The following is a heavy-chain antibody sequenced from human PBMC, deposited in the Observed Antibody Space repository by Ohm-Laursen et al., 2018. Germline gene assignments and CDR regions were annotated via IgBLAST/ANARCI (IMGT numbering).Heavy chain of an antibody. CDR3: ARLKNYYDGSGYNY. CDR1: GGSISSSRYY. J-gene: IGHJ4*02. V-gene: IGHV4-39*02. CDR2: IYYTGNT. Sequence: SQTLSLTCTVSGGSISSSRYYWGWIRQPPGEGLEWIGCIYYTGNTYYNPSLKSRVTIFVDTSKNHFSLMLTSVTAADTAVYYCARLKNYYDGSGYNYWGQGTLVTVSS. D-gene: IGHD3-22*01.